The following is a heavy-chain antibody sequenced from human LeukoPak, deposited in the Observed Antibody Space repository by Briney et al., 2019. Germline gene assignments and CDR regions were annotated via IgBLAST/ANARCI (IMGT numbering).Heavy chain of an antibody. D-gene: IGHD2-8*01. Sequence: SETLSLTCTVPGGSISNYYWNWIRQPPGKGLEWNGYIYYTGSTKYNPSLKSRVTISVDTSKNQFSLKLSSVTAADTAVYYCARVSVHGYSDYWGQGTLVTVSS. CDR1: GGSISNYY. V-gene: IGHV4-59*01. J-gene: IGHJ4*02. CDR3: ARVSVHGYSDY. CDR2: IYYTGST.